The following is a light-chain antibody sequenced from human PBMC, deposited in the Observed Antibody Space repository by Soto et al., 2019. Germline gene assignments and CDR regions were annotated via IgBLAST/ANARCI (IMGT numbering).Light chain of an antibody. J-gene: IGLJ2*01. CDR2: EVR. CDR3: SSYTTKITII. Sequence: QSALTQPASVSGSPGQSITISCIGTSGDIGGYEYVSWYQKRPGKAPKLLISEVRNRPSGVSDRFTGSKSGNTASLTISGLQADDEADYYCSSYTTKITIIFGGGTKLTVL. V-gene: IGLV2-14*01. CDR1: SGDIGGYEY.